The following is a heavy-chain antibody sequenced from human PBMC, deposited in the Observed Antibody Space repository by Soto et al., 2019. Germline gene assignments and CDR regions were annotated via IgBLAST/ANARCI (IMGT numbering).Heavy chain of an antibody. Sequence: PGGSLRLSCEASGFPISECSMNWVRQAPGKGLEWLSYITVKTGNTLYADSVRGRFTISADNAENSVILQMNSLRDEDSAVYFCVRDRDLYRDMFHADLWGQGTLVTVSS. V-gene: IGHV3-48*02. D-gene: IGHD3-10*02. CDR3: VRDRDLYRDMFHADL. CDR1: GFPISECS. CDR2: ITVKTGNT. J-gene: IGHJ4*01.